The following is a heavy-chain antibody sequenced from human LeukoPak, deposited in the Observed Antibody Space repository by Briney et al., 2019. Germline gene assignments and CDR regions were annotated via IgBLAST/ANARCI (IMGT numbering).Heavy chain of an antibody. CDR2: IYYSGST. CDR1: GGSTSSYY. V-gene: IGHV4-59*01. CDR3: ASGYSYAVRYFDY. Sequence: PSETLSLTCTVSGGSTSSYYWSWIRQPPGKGLEWIGYIYYSGSTNYNPSLKSRVTISVDTSKNQFSLKLSSVTAADTAVYYCASGYSYAVRYFDYWGQGTLVTVSS. D-gene: IGHD5-18*01. J-gene: IGHJ4*02.